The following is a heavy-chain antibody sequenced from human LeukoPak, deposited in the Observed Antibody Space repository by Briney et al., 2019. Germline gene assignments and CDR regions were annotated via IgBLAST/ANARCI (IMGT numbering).Heavy chain of an antibody. CDR3: AKEDFSAYCGGDCYPPPGAFDI. Sequence: GGSLRLSCAASGFTFSSYGMHWVRQAPGKGLEWVAFIRYDGSNKYYADSVKGRFTISRDNSKNTLYLQMNSLRAEDTAVYYCAKEDFSAYCGGDCYPPPGAFDIWGQGTMVTVSS. D-gene: IGHD2-21*02. J-gene: IGHJ3*02. CDR2: IRYDGSNK. V-gene: IGHV3-30*02. CDR1: GFTFSSYG.